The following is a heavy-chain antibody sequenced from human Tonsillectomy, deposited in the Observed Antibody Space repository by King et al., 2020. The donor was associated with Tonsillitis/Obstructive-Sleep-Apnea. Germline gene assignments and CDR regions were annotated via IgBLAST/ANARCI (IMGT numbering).Heavy chain of an antibody. V-gene: IGHV3-53*01. CDR1: GFTVSNTY. D-gene: IGHD1-14*01. Sequence: VQLVESGGGLIQPGGSLRLSCAASGFTVSNTYISWVRQAPGKGLEWVSVIYTGGSTYYADSVKGRFTISRDNSNNTLYLQMNSLRAEDPAVYYCAREPAGYYYGMDVWGQGTTVTVSS. CDR3: AREPAGYYYGMDV. J-gene: IGHJ6*02. CDR2: IYTGGST.